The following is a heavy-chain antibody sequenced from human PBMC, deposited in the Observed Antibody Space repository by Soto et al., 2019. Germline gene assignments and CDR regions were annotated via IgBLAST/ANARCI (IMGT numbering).Heavy chain of an antibody. Sequence: QITLKESGPTLVKPTQTLTLTCTFSGFSIKTGGVGVGWIRQPPGKALEWLALIYWNDDKRYNPSLKNRLTITKDTSNNQLVLIMTNMFPVDTATYYCAHRGYGDYPRDNWFDPWGPGTLVTVSS. J-gene: IGHJ5*02. V-gene: IGHV2-5*01. D-gene: IGHD4-17*01. CDR2: IYWNDDK. CDR3: AHRGYGDYPRDNWFDP. CDR1: GFSIKTGGVG.